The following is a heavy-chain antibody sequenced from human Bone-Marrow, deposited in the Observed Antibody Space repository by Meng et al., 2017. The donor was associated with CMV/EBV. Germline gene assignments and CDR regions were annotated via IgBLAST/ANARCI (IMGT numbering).Heavy chain of an antibody. CDR1: GDSVSSNSAA. V-gene: IGHV6-1*01. CDR2: TYYRSKWYN. D-gene: IGHD1-7*01. Sequence: SCAISGDSVSSNSAAWNWIRQSPSRGLEWLGRTYYRSKWYNDYAVSVKSRITINPDTSKNQFSLQLNSVTPEDTAVYYCARVITGTTLGPPFIDYLGQGTLVTVSS. J-gene: IGHJ4*02. CDR3: ARVITGTTLGPPFIDY.